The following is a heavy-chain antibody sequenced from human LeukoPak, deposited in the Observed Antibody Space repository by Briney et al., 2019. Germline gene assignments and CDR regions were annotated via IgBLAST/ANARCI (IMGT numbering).Heavy chain of an antibody. Sequence: ASETLSLTCAVYGGSFSGYYWSWIRQPPGKGLEWIGEINHSGSTNYNPSLKSRVTISVDTSKNQFSLKLSSVTAADTAVYYCARGGEAARHFDYWGQGTLVTVSS. CDR2: INHSGST. CDR1: GGSFSGYY. V-gene: IGHV4-34*01. J-gene: IGHJ4*02. D-gene: IGHD6-6*01. CDR3: ARGGEAARHFDY.